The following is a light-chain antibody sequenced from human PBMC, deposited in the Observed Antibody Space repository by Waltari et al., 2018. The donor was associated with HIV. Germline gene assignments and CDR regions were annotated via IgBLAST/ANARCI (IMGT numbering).Light chain of an antibody. J-gene: IGLJ2*01. Sequence: QSVLTQPPSVSGAPGPSVTIPCTGSSSNTGAGYDVHWYQHLPGTAPKLLIYANINRPSGVPDRFSGSKSGSSASLAITGLQAEDEAHYYCQSFDSSLTTSGVIFGGGTKLTVL. CDR1: SSNTGAGYD. CDR3: QSFDSSLTTSGVI. CDR2: ANI. V-gene: IGLV1-40*01.